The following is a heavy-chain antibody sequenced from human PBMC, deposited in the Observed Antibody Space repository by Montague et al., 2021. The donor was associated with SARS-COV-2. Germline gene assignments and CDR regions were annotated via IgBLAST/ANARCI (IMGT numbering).Heavy chain of an antibody. D-gene: IGHD2-21*01. Sequence: SLRLFCAASGFIFSSYEMNWVRQAPGKGLEWISYISSSGGGSTKHYTDSVKGRFTTSRDNAKNSLYLQMNSLRVEDTAIYYCARDRDWDDWCGMDVWGQGTTVTVS. CDR1: GFIFSSYE. CDR3: ARDRDWDDWCGMDV. CDR2: ISSSGGGSTK. J-gene: IGHJ6*02. V-gene: IGHV3-48*03.